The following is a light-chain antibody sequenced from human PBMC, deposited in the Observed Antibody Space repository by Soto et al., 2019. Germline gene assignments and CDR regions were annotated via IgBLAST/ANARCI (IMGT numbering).Light chain of an antibody. J-gene: IGKJ1*01. CDR1: QGINNY. V-gene: IGKV1-27*01. CDR2: AAS. CDR3: QNYDSVPRT. Sequence: DIQMTQSPSSLSASVGDTVTITCRASQGINNYLAWIQQRPGKVPKLLIYAASTLQSGVPSRFRGSRSGTEFTLTISSLQPEYVATFYCQNYDSVPRTFGQGTKVEIK.